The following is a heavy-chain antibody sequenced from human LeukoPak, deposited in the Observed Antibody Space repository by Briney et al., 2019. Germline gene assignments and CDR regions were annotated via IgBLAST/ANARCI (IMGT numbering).Heavy chain of an antibody. Sequence: PSETLSLTCTVSGGSISSYYWSWIRQPPGKGLEWIGYIYYSGSTNYNPSLKSRVTISVDTSKNQFSLKLSSVTAADTAVYYCARARQLWPDNYYYYYGMDVWGQGTTVTVSS. CDR3: ARARQLWPDNYYYYYGMDV. CDR2: IYYSGST. J-gene: IGHJ6*02. CDR1: GGSISSYY. V-gene: IGHV4-59*01. D-gene: IGHD5-18*01.